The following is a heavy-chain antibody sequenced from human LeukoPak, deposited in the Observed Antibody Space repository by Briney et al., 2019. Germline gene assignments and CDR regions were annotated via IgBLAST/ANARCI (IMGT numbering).Heavy chain of an antibody. CDR2: INPNSGGT. CDR3: ARASSNKITIFGVVNRPLDY. CDR1: GYTFTGYY. D-gene: IGHD3-3*01. J-gene: IGHJ4*02. Sequence: ASVKVSCKASGYTFTGYYMHWVRQAPGQGLEWMGRINPNSGGTNYAQKFQGRITMTRDTSISTAYMELSRLRSDDTAVYYCARASSNKITIFGVVNRPLDYWGQGTLVTASS. V-gene: IGHV1-2*06.